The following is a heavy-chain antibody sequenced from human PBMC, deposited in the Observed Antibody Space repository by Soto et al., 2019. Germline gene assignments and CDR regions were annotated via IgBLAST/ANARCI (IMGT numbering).Heavy chain of an antibody. J-gene: IGHJ3*02. D-gene: IGHD5-12*01. V-gene: IGHV6-1*01. CDR1: GDSVSSNTAA. CDR3: ARGGRGYRGNDNALDAFDI. CDR2: TYHRSTWYN. Sequence: QSPTLSLTCAISGDSVSSNTAAWNWIRQSPSRGLEWLGRTYHRSTWYNDYEISVKGRITINPDTSKNQFSLQLNSVTPEDTAVYYCARGGRGYRGNDNALDAFDIWGQGTVVTVSS.